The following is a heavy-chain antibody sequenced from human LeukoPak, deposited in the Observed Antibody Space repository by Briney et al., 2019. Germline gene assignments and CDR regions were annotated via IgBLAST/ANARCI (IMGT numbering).Heavy chain of an antibody. CDR3: ARDPNYDFWSAYPGHY. D-gene: IGHD3-3*01. V-gene: IGHV3-74*01. CDR2: INSDGSST. Sequence: GGSLRLSCAASGFTFSSYWMHWVRQAPGKGLVWVSRINSDGSSTSYADSVKGRFTSSRDNAKNTLYLQMNSLRAEDTAVYYCARDPNYDFWSAYPGHYWGQGTLVTVSS. CDR1: GFTFSSYW. J-gene: IGHJ4*02.